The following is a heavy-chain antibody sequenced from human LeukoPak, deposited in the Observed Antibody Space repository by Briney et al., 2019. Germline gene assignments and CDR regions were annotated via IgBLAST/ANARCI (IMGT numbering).Heavy chain of an antibody. J-gene: IGHJ6*03. CDR2: ISGSGGRT. D-gene: IGHD3-3*01. Sequence: GGSLRLSCAASGFTVSSNYMSWVRQAPGKGLEWVSTISGSGGRTYYADSVKGRFTISRDNSKNTLYLQMNSLRAEDTAVYYCAKAHITIFGVVTPGGLLYMDVWGKGTTVTVPS. CDR3: AKAHITIFGVVTPGGLLYMDV. V-gene: IGHV3-23*01. CDR1: GFTVSSNY.